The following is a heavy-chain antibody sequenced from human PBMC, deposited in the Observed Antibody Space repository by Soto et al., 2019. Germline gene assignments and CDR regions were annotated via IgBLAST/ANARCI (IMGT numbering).Heavy chain of an antibody. V-gene: IGHV1-69*08. D-gene: IGHD4-17*01. CDR2: IIPILGIA. J-gene: IGHJ4*02. CDR1: GGTFSSYT. CDR3: ARDYGDYGYYFDY. Sequence: QVQLVQSGAEVKKPGSSVKVSCKASGGTFSSYTISWVRQAPGQGLEWMGRIIPILGIANYAQKFQGRVMITADKSTSTAYMELSSLRSEDTAVYYCARDYGDYGYYFDYWGQGTLVTVSS.